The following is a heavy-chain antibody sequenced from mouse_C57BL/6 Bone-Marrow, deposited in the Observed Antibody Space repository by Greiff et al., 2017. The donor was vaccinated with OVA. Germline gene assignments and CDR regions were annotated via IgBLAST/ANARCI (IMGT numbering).Heavy chain of an antibody. Sequence: QVQLQQPGAELVRPGTSVKMSCKASGYTFTNYWIGWAKQRPGHGLEWIGVIYPGGGYNKYNEKFKGKATLTADKYSSTAYMQFSSLTAEDAAIYYCARKGYYGSSPFAYWGQGTLVTVSA. CDR2: IYPGGGYN. CDR3: ARKGYYGSSPFAY. CDR1: GYTFTNYW. J-gene: IGHJ3*01. D-gene: IGHD1-1*01. V-gene: IGHV1-63*01.